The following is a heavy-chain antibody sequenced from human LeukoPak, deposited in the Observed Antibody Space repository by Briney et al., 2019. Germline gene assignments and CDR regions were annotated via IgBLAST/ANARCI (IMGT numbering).Heavy chain of an antibody. CDR1: GYTFTSYG. J-gene: IGHJ4*02. CDR2: ISAYNGNT. CDR3: ARRSSSSRREGFDY. V-gene: IGHV1-18*01. Sequence: GASVKVSCKASGYTFTSYGIIWVRQAPGQGLEWMGWISAYNGNTNYAQKLQGRVTMTTDTSTSTAYMELRSLRSDDTAVYYCARRSSSSRREGFDYWGQGTLVTVSS. D-gene: IGHD6-6*01.